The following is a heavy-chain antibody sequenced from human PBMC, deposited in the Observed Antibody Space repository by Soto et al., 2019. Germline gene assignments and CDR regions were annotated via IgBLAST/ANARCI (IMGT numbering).Heavy chain of an antibody. CDR3: SRDYCSGSGTSCYNSDPVDY. CDR1: GFTFGDYA. Sequence: HPGGSLRLSCTTSGFTFGDYAMSWVRQAPGKGLEWVGVIRKKAYGGTTEYAASVKGRFTISRDDSESIAYLQMNSLKTEDTAVYYCSRDYCSGSGTSCYNSDPVDYWGQGTVVTVSS. V-gene: IGHV3-49*04. J-gene: IGHJ4*02. CDR2: IRKKAYGGTT. D-gene: IGHD2-2*02.